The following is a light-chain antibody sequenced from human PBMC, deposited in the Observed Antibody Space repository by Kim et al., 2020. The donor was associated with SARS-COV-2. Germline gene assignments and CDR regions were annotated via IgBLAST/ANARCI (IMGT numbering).Light chain of an antibody. Sequence: AAVRERVTITCRASQDIRYHLAWYQHNPDKAPKLLIYAASTLQTGVPSRCSGSGSGTEFTLTISSLQPEDFATYFCQQYNFYPRTFGQGTKVDIK. CDR2: AAS. CDR1: QDIRYH. V-gene: IGKV1-9*01. J-gene: IGKJ1*01. CDR3: QQYNFYPRT.